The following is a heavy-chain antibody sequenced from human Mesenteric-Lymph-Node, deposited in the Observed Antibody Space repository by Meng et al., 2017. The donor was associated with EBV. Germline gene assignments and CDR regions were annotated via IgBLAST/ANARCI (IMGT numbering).Heavy chain of an antibody. D-gene: IGHD1-1*01. J-gene: IGHJ1*01. Sequence: QIQLVQSGAEVKKPXASXKVSXXASGYTFSRYGITWVRQAPGQGLEWVGWISPLTGHTNLAEKVQGRVTLTSDTSTSTIYMDLSSLTSEDTAVYYCAREFFLSAYNVEYLQQWGQGPLVTVSS. V-gene: IGHV1-18*01. CDR2: ISPLTGHT. CDR3: AREFFLSAYNVEYLQQ. CDR1: GYTFSRYG.